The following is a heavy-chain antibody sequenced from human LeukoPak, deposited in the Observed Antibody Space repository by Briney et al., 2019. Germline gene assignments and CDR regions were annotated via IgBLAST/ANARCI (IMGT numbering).Heavy chain of an antibody. V-gene: IGHV4-59*01. CDR2: IYYSGST. Sequence: SETLSLTCTVSGGSISSYYWSWIRQPPGKGLEWIGYIYYSGSTNYNPSLKSRVTISVDTSKNQFSLKLSSVTAADTAVYYCARDLRDCSGGSCRRGGYFDYWGQGTLVTVSS. CDR3: ARDLRDCSGGSCRRGGYFDY. CDR1: GGSISSYY. J-gene: IGHJ4*02. D-gene: IGHD2-15*01.